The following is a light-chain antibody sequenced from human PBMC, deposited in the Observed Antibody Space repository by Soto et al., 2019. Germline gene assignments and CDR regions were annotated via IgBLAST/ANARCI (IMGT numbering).Light chain of an antibody. J-gene: IGLJ3*02. CDR2: DNN. CDR3: CSYTDTSGRV. Sequence: QSVLTQPPSVSAAPGQRVSISCSGSSSSIGTHYVAWYQQVPGTPPKLLIYDNNKRPSGTPDRFSGSKSGNTASLTISAVQPEDEADYFCCSYTDTSGRVFGGGTKLTVL. CDR1: SSSIGTHY. V-gene: IGLV1-51*01.